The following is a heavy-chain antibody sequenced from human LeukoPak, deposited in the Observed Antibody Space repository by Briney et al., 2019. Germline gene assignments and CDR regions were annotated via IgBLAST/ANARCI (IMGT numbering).Heavy chain of an antibody. Sequence: SETLSLTCAVYGGSFSGYYWSWIRQPPGKGLEWIGEINHSGSTNYNPSLKRRVTISVETSKNQFSLKLSSVTAADTAVYYCARAWSVTYYYYGMDVWGQGTTVTVSS. J-gene: IGHJ6*02. CDR3: ARAWSVTYYYYGMDV. V-gene: IGHV4-34*01. CDR2: INHSGST. D-gene: IGHD4-11*01. CDR1: GGSFSGYY.